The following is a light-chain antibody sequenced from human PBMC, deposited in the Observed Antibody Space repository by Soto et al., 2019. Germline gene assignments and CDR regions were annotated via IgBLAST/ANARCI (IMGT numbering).Light chain of an antibody. Sequence: QSVLTQPPSVSGAPGQRVTISCTGSGSNIGAGYDVHWYQLVSGTAPRLLIYSNINRPSGVPDRFSGSRSGASASLAITGLQAEDDAHYYCQSFDNKPHVLFGGGTKVTVL. CDR2: SNI. CDR3: QSFDNKPHVL. J-gene: IGLJ2*01. V-gene: IGLV1-40*01. CDR1: GSNIGAGYD.